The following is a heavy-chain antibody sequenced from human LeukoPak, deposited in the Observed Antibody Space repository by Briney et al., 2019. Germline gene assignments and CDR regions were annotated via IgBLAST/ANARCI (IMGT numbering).Heavy chain of an antibody. V-gene: IGHV1-18*01. CDR2: ISAYNGNT. J-gene: IGHJ4*02. CDR1: GYTFTSYG. Sequence: GESLKISCKASGYTFTSYGISWVRQAPGQGLEWMGWISAYNGNTNYAQKLQGRVTMTTDTSTSTAYMELRSLRSDDTAVYYCARDTYYYDSSGYYDYWGQGTLVTVSS. CDR3: ARDTYYYDSSGYYDY. D-gene: IGHD3-22*01.